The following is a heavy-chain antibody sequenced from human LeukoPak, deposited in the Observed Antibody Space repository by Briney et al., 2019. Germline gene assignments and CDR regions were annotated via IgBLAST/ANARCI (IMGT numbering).Heavy chain of an antibody. J-gene: IGHJ4*02. V-gene: IGHV1-2*02. CDR1: GYTFTGYY. CDR3: ARVESGSYQTLFDY. Sequence: ASVKVSCKASGYTFTGYYMHWVRQAPGQGLEWMGWINPNSGGTNYAQKFQGRVTMTRDMSISTAYMELSRLRSDDTAVYYCARVESGSYQTLFDYWGQGTLVTVSS. D-gene: IGHD1-26*01. CDR2: INPNSGGT.